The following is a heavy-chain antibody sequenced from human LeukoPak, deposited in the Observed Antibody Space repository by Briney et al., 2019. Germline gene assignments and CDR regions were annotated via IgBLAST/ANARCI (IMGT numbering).Heavy chain of an antibody. CDR1: GFTFSSYG. CDR3: AKETYSSGHTPGY. J-gene: IGHJ4*02. V-gene: IGHV3-30*02. D-gene: IGHD6-19*01. Sequence: GGSLRLSCAASGFTFSSYGMHWVRQAPGKGLEWVAFIRYDGSNKYYADSVKGRFTISRDNSKNTLYLQMNSLRAEDTAVYYCAKETYSSGHTPGYWGQGTLVTVSS. CDR2: IRYDGSNK.